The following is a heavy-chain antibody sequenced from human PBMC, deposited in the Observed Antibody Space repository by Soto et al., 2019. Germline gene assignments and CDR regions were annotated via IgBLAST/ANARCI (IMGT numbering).Heavy chain of an antibody. D-gene: IGHD1-1*01. CDR2: IYHSGST. CDR1: GGSISSSNW. J-gene: IGHJ5*02. CDR3: ARDQLEGNWFDP. V-gene: IGHV4-4*02. Sequence: PSETLSLTCAVSGGSISSSNWWSWVRQPPGKGLEWIGEIYHSGSTNYNPSLESRVTISVDKSKNQFSLKLSSVTAADTAVYYCARDQLEGNWFDPWGQGTLVTVSS.